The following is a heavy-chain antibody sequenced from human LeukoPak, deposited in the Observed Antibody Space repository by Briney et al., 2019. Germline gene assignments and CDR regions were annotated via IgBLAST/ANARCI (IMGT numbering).Heavy chain of an antibody. CDR1: GFTFSGSA. D-gene: IGHD6-19*01. V-gene: IGHV3-73*01. CDR3: TTMAVAGLVDY. Sequence: GGSLRLSCAASGFTFSGSAMHWVRQASGKGLEWVGRIRSKANSYATAYAASVKGRFTISRDDSKNTAYLQMNSLKTEDTAVYYCTTMAVAGLVDYWGQGTLVTVSS. J-gene: IGHJ4*02. CDR2: IRSKANSYAT.